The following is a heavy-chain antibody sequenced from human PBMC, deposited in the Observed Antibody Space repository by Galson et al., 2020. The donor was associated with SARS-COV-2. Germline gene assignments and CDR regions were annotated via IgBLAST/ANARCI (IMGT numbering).Heavy chain of an antibody. CDR3: ATGALRYFDWLLPDNFDY. Sequence: GGSLRLSCAASGFPFSSYGMHWVRQAPGKGLEWVAVISYDGSNKYYADSVKGRFTISRDNSKNTLYLQMNSLRAEDTAVYYCATGALRYFDWLLPDNFDYWGQGTLVTVSS. CDR2: ISYDGSNK. CDR1: GFPFSSYG. V-gene: IGHV3-30*03. J-gene: IGHJ4*02. D-gene: IGHD3-9*01.